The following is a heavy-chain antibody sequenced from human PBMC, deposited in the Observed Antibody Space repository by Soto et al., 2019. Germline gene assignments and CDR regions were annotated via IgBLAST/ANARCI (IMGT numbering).Heavy chain of an antibody. CDR1: GYTFTGYY. CDR2: INPNSGGT. Sequence: GASVKVSCKASGYTFTGYYMHWVRQAPGLGLEWMGWINPNSGGTNYAQKFQGWVTMTRDTSISTAYMELSRLRSDDTAVYYCAREADYGSGRFYYYYGMDVWGQGTTVTVSS. CDR3: AREADYGSGRFYYYYGMDV. D-gene: IGHD3-10*01. V-gene: IGHV1-2*04. J-gene: IGHJ6*02.